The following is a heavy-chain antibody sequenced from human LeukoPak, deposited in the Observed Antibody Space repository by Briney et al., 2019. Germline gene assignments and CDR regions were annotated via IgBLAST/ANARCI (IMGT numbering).Heavy chain of an antibody. D-gene: IGHD5-18*01. CDR2: IYPGDSDT. Sequence: GESLKISCKGSGYSLTSYWIGWVGQMPGKGLEWMGIIYPGDSDTRYTPSFQGQVTISADKSISTAYLQWGSLKASDTAMYDCARRGVDTTKNIWFDPWGQGTLVTVSS. CDR1: GYSLTSYW. CDR3: ARRGVDTTKNIWFDP. J-gene: IGHJ5*02. V-gene: IGHV5-51*01.